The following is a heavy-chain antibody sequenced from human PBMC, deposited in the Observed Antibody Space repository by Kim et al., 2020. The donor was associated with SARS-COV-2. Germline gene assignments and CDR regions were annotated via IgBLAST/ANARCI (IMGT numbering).Heavy chain of an antibody. CDR2: IYYSGST. V-gene: IGHV4-39*01. J-gene: IGHJ4*01. CDR3: ARLQGWIQLWYFDY. CDR1: GGSISSSSYY. D-gene: IGHD5-18*01. Sequence: SETLSLTCTVSGGSISSSSYYWGWIRQPPGKGLEWIGSIYYSGSTYYNPSLKSRVTISVDTSENQFSLKLSSVTAADTAVYYCARLQGWIQLWYFDYWG.